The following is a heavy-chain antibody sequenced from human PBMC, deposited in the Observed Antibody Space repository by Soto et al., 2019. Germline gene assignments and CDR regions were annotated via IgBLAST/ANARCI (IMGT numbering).Heavy chain of an antibody. D-gene: IGHD6-13*01. CDR2: MNPNSGNT. Sequence: ASVKVSCKASGYTFTSYDINWVRQATGQGLEWMGWMNPNSGNTGYAQKFQGRVTMTRNTSISTAYMELSSLISEDTAVYYCARTPPGYSSSWYSYYYYGMDVWGQGTTVTVSS. V-gene: IGHV1-8*01. CDR1: GYTFTSYD. J-gene: IGHJ6*02. CDR3: ARTPPGYSSSWYSYYYYGMDV.